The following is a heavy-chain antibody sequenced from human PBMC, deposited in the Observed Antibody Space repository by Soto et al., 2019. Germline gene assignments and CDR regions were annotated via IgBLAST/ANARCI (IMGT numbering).Heavy chain of an antibody. D-gene: IGHD3-22*01. Sequence: QVQLQESGPGLVKPSQTLSLTCTVSGASISGGDYYWTWIRQPPGKGLEWIGSIYYTGNTYSNPSLESRLSISVDPSNNQFALRLTSVTAPDTSIYSYTRATYDSSTYYLDYCGQGTLVTVSS. CDR3: TRATYDSSTYYLDY. J-gene: IGHJ4*02. V-gene: IGHV4-30-4*01. CDR2: IYYTGNT. CDR1: GASISGGDYY.